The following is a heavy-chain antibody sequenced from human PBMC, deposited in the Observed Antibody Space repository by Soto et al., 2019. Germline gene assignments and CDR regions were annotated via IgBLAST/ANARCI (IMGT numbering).Heavy chain of an antibody. J-gene: IGHJ6*02. D-gene: IGHD1-26*01. CDR2: LYTEGTT. CDR1: GLTVSHNY. V-gene: IGHV3-53*01. CDR3: GRPRPSWENYGMDV. Sequence: EVQLVESGGGLIQPGGSLRLSCVASGLTVSHNYMAWVRQAPEMGLEWVSILYTEGTTYYADSVKGRFTISRDSSKNTLFLQMDSLRAEDTAVYYCGRPRPSWENYGMDVWGQGTTVTVSS.